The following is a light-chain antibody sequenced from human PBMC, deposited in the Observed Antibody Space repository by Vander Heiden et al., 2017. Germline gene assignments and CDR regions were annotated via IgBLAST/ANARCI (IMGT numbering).Light chain of an antibody. CDR2: WAS. CDR3: QQYYSRFRR. J-gene: IGKJ1*01. V-gene: IGKV4-1*01. CDR1: QSVLSSYNNKNY. Sequence: DIVMTQSPSSLTVSLGERATINFKSSQSVLSSYNNKNYLVWYQQKPGQPPKLLIYWASTRESGVPDRFSGSGSGTDFTLTISSLQAEDVAVYYCQQYYSRFRRFGQGTKVEFK.